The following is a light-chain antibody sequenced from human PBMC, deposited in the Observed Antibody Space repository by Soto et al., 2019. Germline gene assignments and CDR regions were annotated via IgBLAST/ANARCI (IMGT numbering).Light chain of an antibody. CDR2: DNN. J-gene: IGLJ2*01. Sequence: QSVLTQPPSVSAAPGQKVTISCSGSSSNIGNNYVSWYQQLPGTAPKLLIYDNNKRPSGIPDRFSGSKSGTSATPGITGLRTRDKADYYSATWDSSLSAEVFGGGTKVTVL. V-gene: IGLV1-51*01. CDR3: ATWDSSLSAEV. CDR1: SSNIGNNY.